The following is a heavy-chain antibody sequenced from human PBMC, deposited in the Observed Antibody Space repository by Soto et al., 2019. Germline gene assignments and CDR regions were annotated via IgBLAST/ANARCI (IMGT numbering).Heavy chain of an antibody. Sequence: QVQLQESGPGPVRPSETLSLICSVSGVSISDTHCWGWIRQPPGKGLEWVGSMYFSGRTYYNPSLQSRVTISVDSSKNHFSLQLSSGTAADTAIYYCATNSDSHGLYFLHWGQGTLATVSS. V-gene: IGHV4-39*01. CDR3: ATNSDSHGLYFLH. CDR1: GVSISDTHC. CDR2: MYFSGRT. D-gene: IGHD3-22*01. J-gene: IGHJ4*02.